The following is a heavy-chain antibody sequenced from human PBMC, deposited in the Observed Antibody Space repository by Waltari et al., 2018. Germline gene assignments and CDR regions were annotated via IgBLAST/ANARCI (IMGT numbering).Heavy chain of an antibody. CDR3: ARGMVAAPDY. CDR2: INAGNGNT. CDR1: GYTFTSYA. Sequence: QVQLVQSGAEVKKPGASVKVSCKASGYTFTSYAMHWVRQAPGQRLEWMGWINAGNGNTKESQKFQGRVTITRDTSASTAYMELSSLRSEDTAVYYCARGMVAAPDYWGQGTLVTVSS. D-gene: IGHD2-15*01. V-gene: IGHV1-3*01. J-gene: IGHJ4*02.